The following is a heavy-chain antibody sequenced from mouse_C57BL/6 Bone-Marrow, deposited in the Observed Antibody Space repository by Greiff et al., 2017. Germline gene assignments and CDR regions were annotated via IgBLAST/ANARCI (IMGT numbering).Heavy chain of an antibody. J-gene: IGHJ2*01. V-gene: IGHV5-16*01. Sequence: EVKLVESEGGLVQPGSSMKLSCTASGFTFSDYYMAWVRQVPEKGLEWVANINYDGSSTYYLDSLKSRFIISRDNAKNILYLQMSSLKSEDTATYYCAREGITTGYFDYGGQGTTLTVSS. D-gene: IGHD1-1*01. CDR2: INYDGSST. CDR3: AREGITTGYFDY. CDR1: GFTFSDYY.